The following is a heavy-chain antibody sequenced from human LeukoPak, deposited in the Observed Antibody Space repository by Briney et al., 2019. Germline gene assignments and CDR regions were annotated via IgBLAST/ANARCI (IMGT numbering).Heavy chain of an antibody. V-gene: IGHV3-74*01. J-gene: IGHJ4*02. CDR3: TRGGSGYRYGYDY. CDR2: INSDGSTT. CDR1: GFTFSAFW. Sequence: GGSLRLSCVASGFTFSAFWMHWVRQTPGKGLMWVSRINSDGSTTNYADSVKGRFTISRDDARKTLFLQMNTLRAEDTAVYYCTRGGSGYRYGYDYWGQGTLVTVSS. D-gene: IGHD5-18*01.